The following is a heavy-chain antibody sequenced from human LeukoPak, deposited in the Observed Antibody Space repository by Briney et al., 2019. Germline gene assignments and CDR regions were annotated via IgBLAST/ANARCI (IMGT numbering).Heavy chain of an antibody. Sequence: PGGSLRLSCAASGFTFSSYGMHWVRQAPGKGLEWVAVISNDGSNKYYADSVKGRFTIPRDNSKNTLYLQMNSLRVEATAVYYCAKVLLGTTYYFHYRGQGTLVNVSS. CDR2: ISNDGSNK. CDR3: AKVLLGTTYYFHY. D-gene: IGHD1-26*01. CDR1: GFTFSSYG. V-gene: IGHV3-30*18. J-gene: IGHJ4*02.